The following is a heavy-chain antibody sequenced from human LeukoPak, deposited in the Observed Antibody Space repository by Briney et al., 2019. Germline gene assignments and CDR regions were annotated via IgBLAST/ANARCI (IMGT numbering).Heavy chain of an antibody. CDR1: GYTFTGYY. D-gene: IGHD3-10*01. V-gene: IGHV1-2*02. Sequence: ASVKVSCKASGYTFTGYYMHWVRQAPGQGLEWMGWINPNSGGTNYAQKFQGRVTMTRDMSISTAYMELSRLRSDDTAVYYCARDPITMVPHWFDPWGQGTLVTVSS. CDR3: ARDPITMVPHWFDP. CDR2: INPNSGGT. J-gene: IGHJ5*02.